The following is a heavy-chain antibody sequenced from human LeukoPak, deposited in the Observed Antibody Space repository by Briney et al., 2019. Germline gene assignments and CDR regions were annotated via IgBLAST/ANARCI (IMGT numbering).Heavy chain of an antibody. J-gene: IGHJ4*02. CDR1: GGSFSGYY. CDR3: AREVPVVVPAAKYFDY. D-gene: IGHD2-2*01. V-gene: IGHV4-34*01. CDR2: INHSGST. Sequence: SETLSLTCAVYGGSFSGYYWSWIRQPPGKGLEWIGEINHSGSTNYNPSLKSRVTISVDTSKNQFSLKLSSVTAADTAVYYCAREVPVVVPAAKYFDYWGQGTLVTVSS.